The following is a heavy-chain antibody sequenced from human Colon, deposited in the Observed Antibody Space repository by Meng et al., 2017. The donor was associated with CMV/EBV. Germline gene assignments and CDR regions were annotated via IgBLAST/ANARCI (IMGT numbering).Heavy chain of an antibody. J-gene: IGHJ4*02. CDR3: ARRVGSGKYYFDY. CDR1: SESFSGCY. Sequence: CAVCSESFSGCYCRSVRQPPGRGPEWICRINHSDSTYYNPSLKSRVTMSVDSFRNQCSLKLNSVTAADTAVYFCARRVGSGKYYFDYWGQGSLVTVSS. CDR2: INHSDST. V-gene: IGHV4-34*01. D-gene: IGHD3-16*01.